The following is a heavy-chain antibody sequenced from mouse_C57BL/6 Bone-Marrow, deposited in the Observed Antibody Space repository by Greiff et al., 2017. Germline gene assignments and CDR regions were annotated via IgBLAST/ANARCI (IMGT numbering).Heavy chain of an antibody. Sequence: QVQLQQPGAELVKPGASVKLSCKASGYTFTSYWMQWVKQRPGQGLEWIGEIDPSDSYTNYNQKFKGKATLTVDKSSSTAYMQLSSLTSEDAAVYYCARYGSSPFAYWGQGTLVTVSA. CDR2: IDPSDSYT. CDR1: GYTFTSYW. CDR3: ARYGSSPFAY. D-gene: IGHD1-1*01. J-gene: IGHJ3*01. V-gene: IGHV1-50*01.